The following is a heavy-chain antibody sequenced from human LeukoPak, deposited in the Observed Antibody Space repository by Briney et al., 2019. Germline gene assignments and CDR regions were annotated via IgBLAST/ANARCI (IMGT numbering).Heavy chain of an antibody. V-gene: IGHV1-8*01. D-gene: IGHD2-2*01. CDR1: GYTFTSYD. J-gene: IGHJ5*02. CDR3: ARATSRKYCSSTSCYGWFDP. CDR2: MNPNSGNT. Sequence: GASVKVSCKASGYTFTSYDINWVRQATGQGLEWMGWMNPNSGNTGYAQKFQGRVTMTRNTSISTAYMELSSLRSEDTAVYYCARATSRKYCSSTSCYGWFDPWGQGTLVTVSS.